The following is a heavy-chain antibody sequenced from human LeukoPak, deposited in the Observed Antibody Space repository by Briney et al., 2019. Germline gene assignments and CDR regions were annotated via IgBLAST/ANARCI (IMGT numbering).Heavy chain of an antibody. CDR3: ARARIAARPMAFDI. CDR2: INPNSGGT. D-gene: IGHD6-6*01. V-gene: IGHV1-2*04. Sequence: ASVKVSCKASGYTFTVYYMHWVRQAPGQGLEWMGWINPNSGGTNYAQKFQGWVTMTRDTSISTAYMELSRLRSDDTAVYYCARARIAARPMAFDIWGQGTMVTVSS. CDR1: GYTFTVYY. J-gene: IGHJ3*02.